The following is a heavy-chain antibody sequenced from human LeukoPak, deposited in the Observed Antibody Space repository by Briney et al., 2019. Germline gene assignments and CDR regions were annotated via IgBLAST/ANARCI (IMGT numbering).Heavy chain of an antibody. Sequence: SETLSLTCTVSGVYITNGLYFWNWIRQPAGKGLEWIGRIYTSGSTNYNPSLKSRVTMSVDTSKNQFSLKLSSVTAADTAVYYCARVLNYYYYMDVWGKGTTVTISS. CDR1: GVYITNGLYF. V-gene: IGHV4-61*02. CDR3: ARVLNYYYYMDV. J-gene: IGHJ6*03. CDR2: IYTSGST.